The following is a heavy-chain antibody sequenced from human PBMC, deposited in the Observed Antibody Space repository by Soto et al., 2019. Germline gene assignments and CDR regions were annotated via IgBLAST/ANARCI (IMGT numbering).Heavy chain of an antibody. D-gene: IGHD4-17*01. Sequence: VQLQESGPGLVKPSQTLSLTCTVSGGSISSRGYYCSWIRQFPGKGLEWIGYISYSESTDYNPSLKSRVTISADTSKNQFSLKLSSVTAADTAVYYFAGGNDYAKIGYWGQGAQVTVSS. J-gene: IGHJ4*02. V-gene: IGHV4-31*03. CDR2: ISYSEST. CDR1: GGSISSRGYY. CDR3: AGGNDYAKIGY.